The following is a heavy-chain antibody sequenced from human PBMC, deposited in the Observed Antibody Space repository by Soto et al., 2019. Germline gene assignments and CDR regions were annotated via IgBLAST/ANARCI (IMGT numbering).Heavy chain of an antibody. J-gene: IGHJ4*02. V-gene: IGHV5-51*01. CDR2: IYPGDSDT. Sequence: PGVSLEVSCKGTSYSVTSYWSVCVLQMRGKGLDLMVIIYPGDSDTRYSPSFQGQVTISADKSISTAYLQWSSLKASDTAMYYCARHGTGYSSSWFDYWGQGTLVTVS. D-gene: IGHD6-13*01. CDR3: ARHGTGYSSSWFDY. CDR1: SYSVTSYW.